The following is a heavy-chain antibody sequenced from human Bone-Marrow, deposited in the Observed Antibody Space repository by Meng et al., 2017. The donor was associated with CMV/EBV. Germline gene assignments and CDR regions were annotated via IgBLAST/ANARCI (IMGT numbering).Heavy chain of an antibody. V-gene: IGHV3-11*01. CDR1: GFTFSNAW. J-gene: IGHJ6*02. Sequence: GESLKISCAASGFTFSNAWMSWVRQAPGKGLEWVSYISSSGSTIYYADSVKGRFTISRDNAKNSLYLQMNSLRAEDTAVYYCARGATVTDYYYYGMDVWGQGTTVTVSS. CDR3: ARGATVTDYYYYGMDV. CDR2: ISSSGSTI. D-gene: IGHD4-17*01.